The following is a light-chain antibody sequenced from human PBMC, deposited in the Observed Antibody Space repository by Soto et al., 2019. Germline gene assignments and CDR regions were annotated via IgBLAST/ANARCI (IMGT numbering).Light chain of an antibody. Sequence: DIVMTQSPLSLPVTPGEPASISCRSSQSLLHGNGYIYLDWYLQKPGQSPQLLIYLGSNRASGVPDRFSGSGSGTDFTLTISRLEPEDFAVYYCQQYGSSPTFGGGTKVDIK. CDR1: QSLLHGNGYIY. CDR3: QQYGSSPT. J-gene: IGKJ4*01. V-gene: IGKV2-28*01. CDR2: LGS.